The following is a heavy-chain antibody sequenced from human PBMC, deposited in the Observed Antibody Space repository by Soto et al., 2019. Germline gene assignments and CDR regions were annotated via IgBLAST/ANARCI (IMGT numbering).Heavy chain of an antibody. Sequence: GGSLRLSCAAAGFTIRSYSINWVRQAPGKGLEWVANIKHDGSEKYYVDSVKGRFTISRDNAKNSLDLQMNSLRAEDTAVYYCARGGGDFEYWGQGTLVTVSS. CDR3: ARGGGDFEY. V-gene: IGHV3-7*01. J-gene: IGHJ4*02. CDR1: GFTIRSYS. CDR2: IKHDGSEK. D-gene: IGHD2-21*01.